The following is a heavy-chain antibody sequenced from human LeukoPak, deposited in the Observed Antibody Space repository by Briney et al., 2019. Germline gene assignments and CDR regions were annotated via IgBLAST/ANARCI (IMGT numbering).Heavy chain of an antibody. J-gene: IGHJ4*02. V-gene: IGHV3-11*01. CDR1: GFSFKDYY. Sequence: GGSLRLSCAASGFSFKDYYFSWIRQAPGKGLEWVSFINVNGAAMYYADSVKGRFTISRDNAKKSIYLEMNSLRAEDTAVYYCARGPRILAAGSYYFDYWGQGSLVTVSS. CDR3: ARGPRILAAGSYYFDY. CDR2: INVNGAAM. D-gene: IGHD6-13*01.